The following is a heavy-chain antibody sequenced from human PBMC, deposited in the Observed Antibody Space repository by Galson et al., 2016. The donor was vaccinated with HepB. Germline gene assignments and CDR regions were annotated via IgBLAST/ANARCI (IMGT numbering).Heavy chain of an antibody. Sequence: LRLSCATSGFTFSGYGMHWVRQAPGKGLEWVAADSMDGRRKFYADSVKGRFTISRDNSNNMLFLQMSSLTEDDTAVYYCTRRHEYCPPVGCSVDYWGQGTLVSVSS. V-gene: IGHV3-30*03. CDR1: GFTFSGYG. CDR2: DSMDGRRK. J-gene: IGHJ4*02. D-gene: IGHD2/OR15-2a*01. CDR3: TRRHEYCPPVGCSVDY.